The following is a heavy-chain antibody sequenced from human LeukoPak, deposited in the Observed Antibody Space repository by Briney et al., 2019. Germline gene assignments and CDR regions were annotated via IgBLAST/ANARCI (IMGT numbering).Heavy chain of an antibody. CDR2: IKQDGSEK. V-gene: IGHV3-7*01. J-gene: IGHJ4*02. CDR1: GFTFSSYW. D-gene: IGHD2-15*01. Sequence: PGGSLRLSCAASGFTFSSYWMSWVRQAPGKGLEWVANIKQDGSEKYYVDSVKGRFTISRDNAKNSPYLQMNSLRAEDTAVYYCARAYCSGGSCRLGLFDYWGQGTLVTVSS. CDR3: ARAYCSGGSCRLGLFDY.